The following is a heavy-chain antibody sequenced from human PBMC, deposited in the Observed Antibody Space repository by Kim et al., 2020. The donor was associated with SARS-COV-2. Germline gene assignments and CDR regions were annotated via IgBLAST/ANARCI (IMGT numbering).Heavy chain of an antibody. CDR1: GFTFDDYA. CDR2: ISGDGGST. Sequence: GGSLRLSCAASGFTFDDYAMHWVRQAPGKGLEWVSLISGDGGSTYYADSVKGRFTISRDNSKNSLYLQMNSLRTEDTALYYCAKEAVEITIFGVVITPNYYYYMDVWGKGTTVTVSS. J-gene: IGHJ6*03. V-gene: IGHV3-43*02. CDR3: AKEAVEITIFGVVITPNYYYYMDV. D-gene: IGHD3-3*01.